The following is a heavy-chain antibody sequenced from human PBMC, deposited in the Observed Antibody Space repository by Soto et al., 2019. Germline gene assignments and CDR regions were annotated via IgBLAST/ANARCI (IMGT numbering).Heavy chain of an antibody. CDR1: GGSVSSGSYY. V-gene: IGHV4-61*01. D-gene: IGHD2-2*01. CDR2: IYYSGST. J-gene: IGHJ6*02. CDR3: ARTHIVLVPAAIGYYYYGMDV. Sequence: QVQLQESGPGLVKPSETLSLTCTVSGGSVSSGSYYWSWIRQPPRKGLEWIGYIYYSGSTNYNPSLKSRVTISVDTSKNQFSLKLSSVTAADTAVYYCARTHIVLVPAAIGYYYYGMDVWGQGTTVTVSS.